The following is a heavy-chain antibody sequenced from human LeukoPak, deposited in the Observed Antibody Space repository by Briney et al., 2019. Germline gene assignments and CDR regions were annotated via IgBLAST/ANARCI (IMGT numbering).Heavy chain of an antibody. CDR3: ARLYYDSSSYYQICYFDY. D-gene: IGHD3-22*01. J-gene: IGHJ4*02. Sequence: SETLSLTCTVSGGSISSSSCYWGWIRQPPGKGLEWIGSIYYSGSTYYNPSLKSRVTISVDTSKNQFSLNLSSVTAADTAVYYCARLYYDSSSYYQICYFDYWGQGTLVTVSS. CDR1: GGSISSSSCY. CDR2: IYYSGST. V-gene: IGHV4-39*01.